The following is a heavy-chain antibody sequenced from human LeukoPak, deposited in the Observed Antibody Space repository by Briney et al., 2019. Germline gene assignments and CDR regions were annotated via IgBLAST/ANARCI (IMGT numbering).Heavy chain of an antibody. J-gene: IGHJ4*02. V-gene: IGHV4-38-2*02. CDR3: ARDSYYHGSGSYYRFDY. CDR2: IYYSGST. CDR1: GYSISSSYY. Sequence: SETLSLTCTVSGYSISSSYYWGWIRQPPGKGLEWIGSIYYSGSTYYNPSLKSQVTISVDTSKNQFSLKLSSVTAADTAVYYCARDSYYHGSGSYYRFDYWGQGTLVTVSS. D-gene: IGHD3-10*01.